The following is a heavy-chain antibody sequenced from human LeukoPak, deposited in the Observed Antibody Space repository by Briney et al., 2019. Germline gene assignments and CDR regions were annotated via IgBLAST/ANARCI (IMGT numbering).Heavy chain of an antibody. J-gene: IGHJ6*03. D-gene: IGHD2-2*01. CDR3: AREVVPAANYYYYYMDV. V-gene: IGHV1-18*01. Sequence: GASVKVSCKASGYTFTSYGISWVRQAPGKGPEWMGWISPYNGNTNYAQKLQGRVTMTTDTSTSTAYMELRSLRSDDTAVYYCAREVVPAANYYYYYMDVWGKGTTVTVSS. CDR2: ISPYNGNT. CDR1: GYTFTSYG.